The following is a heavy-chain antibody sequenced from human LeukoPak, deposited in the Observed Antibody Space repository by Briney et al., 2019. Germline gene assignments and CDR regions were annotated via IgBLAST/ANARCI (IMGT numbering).Heavy chain of an antibody. Sequence: ASVKVSCKASGYTFTSYGISWVRQAPGQGLEWMGWINPNSGGTNYAQKFQGRVTMTRDTSISTAYMELSRLRSDDTAVYYCARYGYFDYWGQGTLVTVSS. V-gene: IGHV1-2*02. D-gene: IGHD4-17*01. CDR1: GYTFTSYG. J-gene: IGHJ4*02. CDR3: ARYGYFDY. CDR2: INPNSGGT.